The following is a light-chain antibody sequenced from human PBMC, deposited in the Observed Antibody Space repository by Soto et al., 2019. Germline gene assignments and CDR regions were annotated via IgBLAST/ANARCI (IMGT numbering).Light chain of an antibody. CDR1: QRISRY. Sequence: DIQMTQSPSTLSGSVGDRVTITCRTSQRISRYLAWYQQKPGEAPKLLIYDASSLQSGVPSRFSGSGSGTEFSLSITGLQPDDFATYYCQYYRGLSSFGPGTKVDIK. CDR2: DAS. J-gene: IGKJ3*01. V-gene: IGKV1-5*01. CDR3: QYYRGLSS.